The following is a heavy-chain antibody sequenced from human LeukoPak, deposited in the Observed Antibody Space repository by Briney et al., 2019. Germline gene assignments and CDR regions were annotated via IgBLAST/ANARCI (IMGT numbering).Heavy chain of an antibody. CDR1: GFTFSSYW. J-gene: IGHJ1*01. V-gene: IGHV3-74*01. Sequence: GGSLRLSCAASGFTFSSYWMHWVRQAPGKWLVWVSRMNSDGSSTSYADSVQGRFTISSDNAKNTLYLQMNSLRAEDTAVYYCARYDYYDSSGYKIAEYFQHWGQGTLVTVSS. CDR2: MNSDGSST. D-gene: IGHD3-22*01. CDR3: ARYDYYDSSGYKIAEYFQH.